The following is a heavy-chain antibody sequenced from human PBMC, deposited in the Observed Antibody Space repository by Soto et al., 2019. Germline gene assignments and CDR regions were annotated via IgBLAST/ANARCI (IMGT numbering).Heavy chain of an antibody. D-gene: IGHD6-13*01. CDR1: GFTFSSYW. V-gene: IGHV3-7*01. J-gene: IGHJ6*02. Sequence: GVLRLSCAASGFTFSSYWMSWVRQAPGKGLEWVANIKQDGSEKYYVDSVKGRFTISRDNAKNSLYLQMNSLRAEDTAVYYCARVNGYSSSWYGYYYYYGMDVWGQGTTVTVSS. CDR3: ARVNGYSSSWYGYYYYYGMDV. CDR2: IKQDGSEK.